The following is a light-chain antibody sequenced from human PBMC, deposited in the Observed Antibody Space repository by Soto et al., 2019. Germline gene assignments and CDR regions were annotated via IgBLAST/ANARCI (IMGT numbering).Light chain of an antibody. Sequence: EIVLTQSPATLSLSPGXTATLSCRASQSVSNFLGWYQQKPGQTPRLLIYDASNRAAGIPARFSGSGSGTDFTLTISNLEPEDFAVYYCQQRSTNWRWTFGQGTKVDIK. V-gene: IGKV3-11*01. CDR1: QSVSNF. CDR2: DAS. CDR3: QQRSTNWRWT. J-gene: IGKJ1*01.